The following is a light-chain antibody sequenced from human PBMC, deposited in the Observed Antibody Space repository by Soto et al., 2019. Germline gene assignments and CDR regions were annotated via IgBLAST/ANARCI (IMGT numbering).Light chain of an antibody. V-gene: IGKV3-15*01. CDR2: GPS. CDR1: QGVNTY. Sequence: EIVMTQSPATPSVSPGERATLFCRASQGVNTYLAWYQQKPGQAPRLLIYGPSTRATGIPARFSGSGSGTEFTLTISSLQSEDFAVYYCQQYYDWPLTFGEGTKVEI. J-gene: IGKJ4*01. CDR3: QQYYDWPLT.